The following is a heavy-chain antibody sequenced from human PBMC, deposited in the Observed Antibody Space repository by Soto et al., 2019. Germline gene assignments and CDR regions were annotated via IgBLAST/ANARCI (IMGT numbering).Heavy chain of an antibody. CDR2: ISSSGDNT. V-gene: IGHV3-23*01. D-gene: IGHD1-26*01. J-gene: IGHJ5*02. Sequence: GGSLRLSCAASGFTFSSYAMTWVRQAPGKGLEWVSAISSSGDNTYYADSVKGRFTISRDNSKNTLYLQMNSLRAEDTAVYYCAKKISGWFDPWGQGTLVTVSS. CDR3: AKKISGWFDP. CDR1: GFTFSSYA.